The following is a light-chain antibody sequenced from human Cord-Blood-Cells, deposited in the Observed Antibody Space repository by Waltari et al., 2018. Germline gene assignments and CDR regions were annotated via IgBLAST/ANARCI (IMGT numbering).Light chain of an antibody. CDR2: EGS. Sequence: QYALTQPASLSGPPGQSISISCAGTCSDTRSYNLVSWYQQHPGQAPKLMIYEGSKRPSGVSNRFSGSKSGNMASLTISVLQAEDEADYYCCSYAGSSTYVFGTGTKVTVL. V-gene: IGLV2-23*01. CDR3: CSYAGSSTYV. CDR1: CSDTRSYNL. J-gene: IGLJ1*01.